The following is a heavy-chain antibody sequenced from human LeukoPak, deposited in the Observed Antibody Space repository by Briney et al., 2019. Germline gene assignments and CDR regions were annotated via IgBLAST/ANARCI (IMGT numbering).Heavy chain of an antibody. CDR1: GGSISSGSYY. CDR3: ARDYVGYYYYMDV. CDR2: IYTSGGT. Sequence: PSETLSLTCTVSGGSISSGSYYWSWIRQPAGKGLEWIGRIYTSGGTNYNPSLKSRVTMSVDTSKNQFSLKLSSVTAADTAVYYCARDYVGYYYYMDVWGKGTTVTISS. J-gene: IGHJ6*03. D-gene: IGHD3-16*01. V-gene: IGHV4-61*02.